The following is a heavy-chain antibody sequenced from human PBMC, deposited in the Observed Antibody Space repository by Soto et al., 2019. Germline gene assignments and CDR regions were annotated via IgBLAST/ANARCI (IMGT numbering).Heavy chain of an antibody. V-gene: IGHV3-30*18. Sequence: PGGSLRLSCAASGFTFGSYGMPWVRQAPGKGLEWVAVISYDGSNKYYADSVRGRFAISRDNSNNMLYLQMNSLRAEDTAVYYCANIRNVVYAHNAYWGQGTLVTVSS. CDR3: ANIRNVVYAHNAY. CDR1: GFTFGSYG. J-gene: IGHJ4*02. CDR2: ISYDGSNK. D-gene: IGHD2-8*02.